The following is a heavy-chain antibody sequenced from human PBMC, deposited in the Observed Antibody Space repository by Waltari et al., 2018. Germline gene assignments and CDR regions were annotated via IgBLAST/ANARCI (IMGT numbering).Heavy chain of an antibody. CDR1: GYTFTNYY. CDR3: ARRAAAALLLDY. V-gene: IGHV1-46*01. CDR2: MYPSDDSA. J-gene: IGHJ4*02. D-gene: IGHD6-13*01. Sequence: QVQLVQSGAEVRKPGASVKVSCKASGYTFTNYYVDWMRQAPGQGLEWMGVMYPSDDSATYAQTFQGRVTFTKDTSTSTFYMQLSSVTSEDTAVYYWARRAAAALLLDYWGQGTLVTVSS.